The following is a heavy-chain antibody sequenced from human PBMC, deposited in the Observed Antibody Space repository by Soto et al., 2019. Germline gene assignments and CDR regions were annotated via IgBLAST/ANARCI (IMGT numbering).Heavy chain of an antibody. CDR1: GFTFSSYA. CDR2: ISGSGGST. Sequence: GGSLRLSCAASGFTFSSYAMSWVRQAPGKGLEWVSAISGSGGSTYYADSVKGRFTISRDNSKNTLYLQMNSLRAEDTAVYYCAKDLYGDYGLNVFAGTLAYYYGMDVWGQGTTVTVSS. V-gene: IGHV3-23*01. J-gene: IGHJ6*02. CDR3: AKDLYGDYGLNVFAGTLAYYYGMDV. D-gene: IGHD4-17*01.